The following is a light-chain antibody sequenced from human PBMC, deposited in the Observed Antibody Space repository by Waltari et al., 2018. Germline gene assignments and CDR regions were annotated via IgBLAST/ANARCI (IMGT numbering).Light chain of an antibody. V-gene: IGLV2-14*01. J-gene: IGLJ2*01. CDR3: ISYTSSSLVV. Sequence: QSALTQPASVSGSPGQSITISCTGTRSDVGGYNYVSWYQQHPGKAPKLMIYDVSTRPSGVSNRFSGSKSVNTASLTISGLQAEDEADYYCISYTSSSLVVFGGGTKLTVL. CDR2: DVS. CDR1: RSDVGGYNY.